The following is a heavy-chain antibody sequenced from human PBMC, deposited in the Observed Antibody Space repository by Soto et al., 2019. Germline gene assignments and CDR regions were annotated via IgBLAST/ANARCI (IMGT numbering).Heavy chain of an antibody. Sequence: GGSLRLSCAASGFTFSSYGMHWVRQAPGKGLEWVAVIWYDGSNKYYADSVKGRFTISRDNSKNTLYLQMNSLRAEDTAVYYCAREGLYCSGGSCYYYYGMDVWGQGTTVTVSS. D-gene: IGHD2-15*01. J-gene: IGHJ6*02. V-gene: IGHV3-33*01. CDR2: IWYDGSNK. CDR1: GFTFSSYG. CDR3: AREGLYCSGGSCYYYYGMDV.